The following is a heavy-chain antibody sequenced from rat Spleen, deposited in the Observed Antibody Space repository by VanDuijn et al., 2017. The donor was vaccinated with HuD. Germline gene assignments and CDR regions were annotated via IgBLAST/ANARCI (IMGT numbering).Heavy chain of an antibody. CDR2: IWAGGGT. Sequence: QVQLKESGPGVVQPSQTLSLTCTVSGFSLPSYHVSWVRQPPGKSLVWMGTIWAGGGTNYNSALKSRLSISRDTSKSQLFLKMNNLQTEDTAMYFCASGIAAFDCWGQGVMVTVSS. CDR1: GFSLPSYH. J-gene: IGHJ2*01. CDR3: ASGIAAFDC. D-gene: IGHD1-2*01. V-gene: IGHV2S61*01.